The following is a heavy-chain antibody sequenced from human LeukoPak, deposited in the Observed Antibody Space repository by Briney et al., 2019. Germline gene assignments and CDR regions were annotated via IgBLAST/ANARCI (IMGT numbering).Heavy chain of an antibody. J-gene: IGHJ3*02. CDR3: ARDRLVVVVAAIMGAFDI. V-gene: IGHV1-18*01. CDR2: ISADNGNT. Sequence: GASVKVSCKASGYNFARYGMTRVRQAPGQRLEWMGWISADNGNTNYAQKLQGRVTMTTDTSTSTAYMELRSLRSDDTAVYYCARDRLVVVVAAIMGAFDIWGQGTMVTVSS. D-gene: IGHD2-15*01. CDR1: GYNFARYG.